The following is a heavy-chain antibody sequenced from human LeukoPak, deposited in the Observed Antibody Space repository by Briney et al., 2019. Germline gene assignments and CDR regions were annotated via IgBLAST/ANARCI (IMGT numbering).Heavy chain of an antibody. CDR2: ISSGGST. CDR3: GRVGDGYNDNY. CDR1: GFTVSRDY. D-gene: IGHD5-24*01. J-gene: IGHJ4*02. V-gene: IGHV3-66*01. Sequence: PGGSLRLSCAASGFTVSRDYMGWVRQAPEKGLEWVSLISSGGSTYYADSLKGRFTISRDNSKNTLYLQMNSLRAEDTAVYYCGRVGDGYNDNYWGQGTLVTVSS.